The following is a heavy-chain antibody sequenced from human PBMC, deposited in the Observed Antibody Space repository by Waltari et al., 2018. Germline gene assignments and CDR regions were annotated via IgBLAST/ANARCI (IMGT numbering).Heavy chain of an antibody. CDR3: ECSYCSSASCYTGPFDY. CDR2: IANDGSNR. CDR1: GFTFSSYG. D-gene: IGHD2-2*02. V-gene: IGHV3-30*03. J-gene: IGHJ4*02. Sequence: QVQRVESGGGVVQPGRSLRIACAASGFTFSSYGMHRVRLAPGRGLGWGAVIANDGSNRCYADAVKGRFTISRDKSKTTLYLQMNRLSAGDTAVDVCECSYCSSASCYTGPFDYWGQGTLVTVSS.